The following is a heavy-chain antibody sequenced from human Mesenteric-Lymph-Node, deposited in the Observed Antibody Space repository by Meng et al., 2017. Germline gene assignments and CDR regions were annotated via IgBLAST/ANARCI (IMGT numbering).Heavy chain of an antibody. V-gene: IGHV3-33*01. CDR3: ARDFLEHYYDSSGFRADAFDI. D-gene: IGHD3-22*01. J-gene: IGHJ3*02. CDR1: GFTFTSHA. CDR2: IWYDGSQK. Sequence: GESLKISCAASGFTFTSHAMHWVRQAPGKGLEWVAIIWYDGSQKYYADSVKGRFTISRDNSKNTLYLQMNSLRAEDTAVYYCARDFLEHYYDSSGFRADAFDIWGQGTMVTVSS.